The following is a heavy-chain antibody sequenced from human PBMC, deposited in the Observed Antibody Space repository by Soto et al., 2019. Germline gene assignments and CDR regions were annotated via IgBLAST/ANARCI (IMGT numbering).Heavy chain of an antibody. CDR3: ARDLRLIHYYYGMDV. J-gene: IGHJ6*02. CDR2: INPNSGGT. D-gene: IGHD3-16*01. CDR1: GYTFTGYY. V-gene: IGHV1-2*02. Sequence: ASVKVSCKASGYTFTGYYMHWVRQAPGQGLEWMGWINPNSGGTNYAQKFQGRVTMTRDTSISTAYMELSRLRSDDTAVYYCARDLRLIHYYYGMDVWAQGTTVTVSS.